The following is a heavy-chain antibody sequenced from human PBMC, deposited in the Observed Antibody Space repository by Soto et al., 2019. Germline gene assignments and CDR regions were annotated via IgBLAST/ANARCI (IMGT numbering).Heavy chain of an antibody. CDR1: GYSFAGYW. J-gene: IGHJ4*02. D-gene: IGHD3-22*01. CDR2: IDPSDAQT. Sequence: GESLKISCQGSGYSFAGYWITWVRPMPGKGLGWMGRIDPSDAQTYYSPSFRGHVTISAAKSITTVFLQWSSLRASDTAMYYCARQIYDSDSGPNFQYYFDSWGQGTLVTVSS. V-gene: IGHV5-10-1*01. CDR3: ARQIYDSDSGPNFQYYFDS.